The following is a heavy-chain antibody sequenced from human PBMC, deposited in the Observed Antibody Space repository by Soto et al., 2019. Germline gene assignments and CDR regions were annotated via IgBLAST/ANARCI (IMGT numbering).Heavy chain of an antibody. V-gene: IGHV3-33*01. CDR3: ARDLAVAGTHGDV. D-gene: IGHD6-19*01. CDR1: GFTFSSYG. Sequence: QVQLVESGGGVVQPGRSLRLSCAASGFTFSSYGMHWVRQAPGKGLEWVAVIWYDGSNKYYADSVKGRFTISRDNSKNTLYLQMNSLRAEDTAVYYCARDLAVAGTHGDVWGQVTTVTVSS. J-gene: IGHJ6*02. CDR2: IWYDGSNK.